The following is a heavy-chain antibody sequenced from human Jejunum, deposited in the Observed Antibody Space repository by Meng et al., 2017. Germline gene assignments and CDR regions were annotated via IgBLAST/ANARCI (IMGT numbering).Heavy chain of an antibody. V-gene: IGHV3-7*01. CDR3: VRDIGGRHSGYGDS. CDR1: GFTFSRYW. CDR2: IKVDGSET. Sequence: GGSLRLSCAASGFTFSRYWMSWVRQAPGKGLEWVANIKVDGSETYYVESMKGRFTISRDNAKNSLYLLMNSLRVDDTAVYYCVRDIGGRHSGYGDSWGQGTLVTVSS. D-gene: IGHD5-12*01. J-gene: IGHJ5*01.